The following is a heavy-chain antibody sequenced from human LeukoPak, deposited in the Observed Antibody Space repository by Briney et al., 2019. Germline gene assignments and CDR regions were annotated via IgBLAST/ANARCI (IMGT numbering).Heavy chain of an antibody. Sequence: GGSLRLSCAASGFTFSDYYMGCIRQAPGKGLEWVSYISNSGSGTYYPDSVKGRFTISRDNAKKSLYLQVKSLRAEDTAVHYCARALNDAFDIWGQGTMVTVSS. CDR2: ISNSGSGT. V-gene: IGHV3-11*04. CDR3: ARALNDAFDI. J-gene: IGHJ3*02. CDR1: GFTFSDYY.